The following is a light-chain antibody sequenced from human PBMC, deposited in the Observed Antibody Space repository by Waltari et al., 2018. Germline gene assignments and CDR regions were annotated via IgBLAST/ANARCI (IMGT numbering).Light chain of an antibody. Sequence: QSALTQPRSVSGSPGQSVPISCTGTSSDAGGYNYVPWYQQPPGKAPTLMIYDVSKRPSGVPDRFSGSKSGNTASLTIPGLQAEDEADYYCCSYAGGYTYVFGTGTKVTVL. J-gene: IGLJ1*01. CDR2: DVS. V-gene: IGLV2-11*01. CDR1: SSDAGGYNY. CDR3: CSYAGGYTYV.